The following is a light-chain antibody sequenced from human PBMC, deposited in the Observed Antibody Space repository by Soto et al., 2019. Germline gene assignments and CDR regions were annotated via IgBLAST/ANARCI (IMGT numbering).Light chain of an antibody. CDR1: QHIRNY. J-gene: IGKJ2*01. V-gene: IGKV1-33*01. CDR2: AVS. Sequence: IQMTQTPSALSSSVGDIVTITCQANQHIRNYLNWYQQKPGKAPRLLIYAVSKLQRGVPSRFCRSRSWADFTCTISSLMPAGLETYYWQHYGNRPYAFGPGTKLEI. CDR3: QHYGNRPYA.